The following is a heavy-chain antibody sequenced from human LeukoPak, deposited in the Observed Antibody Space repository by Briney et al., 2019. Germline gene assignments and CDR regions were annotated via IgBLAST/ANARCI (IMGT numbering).Heavy chain of an antibody. CDR3: ARGVQRITMIVVVKLPKVGAFDI. Sequence: SETLSLTCAVYGGSFSGYYWSWIRQPPGKGLEWIGEINHSGSTNYNPSLKSRVTISVDTSKNQLSLKLSSVTAADTAVYYCARGVQRITMIVVVKLPKVGAFDIWGQGTMVTVSS. V-gene: IGHV4-34*01. CDR2: INHSGST. CDR1: GGSFSGYY. D-gene: IGHD3-22*01. J-gene: IGHJ3*02.